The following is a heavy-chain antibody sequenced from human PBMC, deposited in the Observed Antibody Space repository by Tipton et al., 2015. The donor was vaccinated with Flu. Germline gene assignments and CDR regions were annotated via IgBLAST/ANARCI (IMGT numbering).Heavy chain of an antibody. CDR2: IKEDGSQK. Sequence: SLRLSCAASGFTFSRYWMSWVRRAPGKGLEWVANIKEDGSQKYYVDSVKGRFTISRDNAKNSVYLQMNSLRAEDTAVYYCARVTGAYDYSDYWGQGTLATVSS. V-gene: IGHV3-7*01. D-gene: IGHD5-12*01. CDR1: GFTFSRYW. CDR3: ARVTGAYDYSDY. J-gene: IGHJ4*02.